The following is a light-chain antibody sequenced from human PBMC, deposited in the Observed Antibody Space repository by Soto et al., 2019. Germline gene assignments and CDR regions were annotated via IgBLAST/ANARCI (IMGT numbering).Light chain of an antibody. CDR1: QSVSTNY. CDR3: QQRSNWPRT. Sequence: IVLTQSPATLSLSPGERATLSCGASQSVSTNYLAWYQQKPGLAPRLLVYDASSRATGISDRFSGSGSGTDFTLTISSLEPEEFAVYYCQQRSNWPRTFGQGTKVDIK. J-gene: IGKJ1*01. V-gene: IGKV3D-20*02. CDR2: DAS.